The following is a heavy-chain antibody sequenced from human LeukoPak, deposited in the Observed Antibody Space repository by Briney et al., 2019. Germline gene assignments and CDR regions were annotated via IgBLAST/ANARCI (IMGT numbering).Heavy chain of an antibody. CDR2: IYHSGST. J-gene: IGHJ6*03. CDR1: GGPISSGGYY. CDR3: ARVGRGYCSSTSCSEYMDV. D-gene: IGHD2-2*01. V-gene: IGHV4-30-2*01. Sequence: SQTLSLTCTVSGGPISSGGYYWSWIRQPPGKGLEWIGYIYHSGSTYYNPSLKSRVTISVDRSKNQFSLKLSSVTAADTAVYYCARVGRGYCSSTSCSEYMDVWGKGTTVTVSS.